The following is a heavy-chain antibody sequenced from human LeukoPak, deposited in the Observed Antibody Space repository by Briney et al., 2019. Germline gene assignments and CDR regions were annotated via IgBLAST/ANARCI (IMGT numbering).Heavy chain of an antibody. CDR2: ISSSSSYI. CDR3: ARAMGTGSGGPFDAFDI. Sequence: PGGSLRLSCAASGFTFSSYSMNWVRQAPEKGLEWVSSISSSSSYIYYADSVKGRFTISRDNAKNSLYLQMNSLRAEDTAVYYCARAMGTGSGGPFDAFDIWGQGTMVTVSS. D-gene: IGHD3-10*01. J-gene: IGHJ3*02. CDR1: GFTFSSYS. V-gene: IGHV3-21*01.